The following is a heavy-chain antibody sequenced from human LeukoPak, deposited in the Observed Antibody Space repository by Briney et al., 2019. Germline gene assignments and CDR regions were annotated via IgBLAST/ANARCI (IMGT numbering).Heavy chain of an antibody. J-gene: IGHJ4*02. Sequence: SETLSLTCTVSGGSISSYYWSWIRQPPGKGLEWIGYIYYSGSTNYNPSLKSRVTISVDTSKNQFSLKLSSVTAADTAVYYCARDPRGVYIAVADYFDYWGQGTLVTVSS. CDR1: GGSISSYY. D-gene: IGHD6-19*01. V-gene: IGHV4-59*01. CDR2: IYYSGST. CDR3: ARDPRGVYIAVADYFDY.